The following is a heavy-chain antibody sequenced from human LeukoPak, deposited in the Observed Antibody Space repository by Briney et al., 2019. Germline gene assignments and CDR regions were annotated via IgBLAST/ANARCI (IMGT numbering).Heavy chain of an antibody. D-gene: IGHD1-14*01. Sequence: SETLSLTCTVSGGSISSYYWSWIRQPPGKGLEWIGYIYYSGSTNYNPSLKSRVTISVDTSKNQFSLKLSSVTAADTAVYYCAMQPRPNLGYYYSMDVWGQGTTVTVSS. CDR2: IYYSGST. V-gene: IGHV4-59*01. CDR1: GGSISSYY. CDR3: AMQPRPNLGYYYSMDV. J-gene: IGHJ6*02.